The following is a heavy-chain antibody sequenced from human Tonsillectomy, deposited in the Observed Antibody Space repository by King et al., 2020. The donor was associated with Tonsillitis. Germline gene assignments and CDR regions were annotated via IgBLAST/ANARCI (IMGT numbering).Heavy chain of an antibody. V-gene: IGHV5-51*01. CDR1: GYSFTSYW. CDR2: IYPGDSDT. CDR3: GLTYYYDSSGYYMSPGVFDY. D-gene: IGHD3-22*01. J-gene: IGHJ4*02. Sequence: QLVQSGAEVKKPGESLKISCKGSGYSFTSYWIGWVRQMPGKGLEWMGIIYPGDSDTRYSPSFQGQVTISADKSISTAYLQWSSLKASDTAMYYCGLTYYYDSSGYYMSPGVFDYWGQGTLVTVSS.